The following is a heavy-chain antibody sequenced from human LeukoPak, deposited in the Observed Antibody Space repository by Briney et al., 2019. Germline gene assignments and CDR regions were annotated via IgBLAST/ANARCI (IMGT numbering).Heavy chain of an antibody. CDR3: ARPNSGYDYEY. V-gene: IGHV4-39*01. CDR2: IYYSGST. Sequence: PSETLSLTCTVSGGSISSGSYYWGWIRQPPGKGLEWIGSIYYSGSTYYNPSLKSRVTISVDTSKNQFSLKLSSVTAADTAVYYCARPNSGYDYEYWGQGTLVTVSS. CDR1: GGSISSGSYY. D-gene: IGHD5-12*01. J-gene: IGHJ4*02.